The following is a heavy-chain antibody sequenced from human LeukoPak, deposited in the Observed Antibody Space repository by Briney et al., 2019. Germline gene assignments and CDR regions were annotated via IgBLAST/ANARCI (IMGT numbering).Heavy chain of an antibody. Sequence: SQTLSLTCTVSGGSISSGDYYWSRIRQPPGKGLEWIRYIYYSGTTHYNPSLKSRVTISVDASKNQFSLKLSSVTAADTAVYYCARERGDYYYGYNWFDPWGQGTLVTVSS. CDR2: IYYSGTT. J-gene: IGHJ5*02. V-gene: IGHV4-30-4*01. CDR3: ARERGDYYYGYNWFDP. D-gene: IGHD3-10*01. CDR1: GGSISSGDYY.